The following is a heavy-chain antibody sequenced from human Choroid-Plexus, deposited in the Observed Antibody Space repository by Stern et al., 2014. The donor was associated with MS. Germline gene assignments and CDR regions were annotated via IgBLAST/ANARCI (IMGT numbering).Heavy chain of an antibody. J-gene: IGHJ4*02. V-gene: IGHV3-30*18. CDR3: AKDRQWSPYFFDY. CDR2: ISYDGSDK. CDR1: GFTFSNFG. Sequence: VQLVESGGGVAQPGRPLILACAASGFTFSNFGMHWVRQAPGKGLEWVALISYDGSDKYYADCVKGRFTIFRDNSKNTLYMHMNSLRAEDTAVYYCAKDRQWSPYFFDYWGQGSLVTVSS. D-gene: IGHD2-15*01.